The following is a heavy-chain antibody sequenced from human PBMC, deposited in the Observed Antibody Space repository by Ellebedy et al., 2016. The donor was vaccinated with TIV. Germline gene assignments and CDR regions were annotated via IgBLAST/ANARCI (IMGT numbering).Heavy chain of an antibody. J-gene: IGHJ3*02. CDR2: IDPSDSYT. V-gene: IGHV5-10-1*01. Sequence: KVSCXGSGYSFTSYWIGWVRQMPGKGLEWMGRIDPSDSYTNYSPSFQGHVTISADKSISTAYLQWSSLKASDTAMYYCARQGGAYYYDSNDFDIWGQGTMVTVSS. D-gene: IGHD3-22*01. CDR1: GYSFTSYW. CDR3: ARQGGAYYYDSNDFDI.